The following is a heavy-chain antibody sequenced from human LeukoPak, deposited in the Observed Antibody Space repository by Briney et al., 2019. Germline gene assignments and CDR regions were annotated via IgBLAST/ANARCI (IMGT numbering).Heavy chain of an antibody. J-gene: IGHJ5*02. CDR3: ARDNDDFFNWFDP. D-gene: IGHD3-3*01. Sequence: PSETLSLTCTVSGGSISSGGYYWSWIRQPAGKGLEWIGRIYTSGSTNYNPSLKSRVTMSVDTSKNQFSLKLSSVTAADTAVYYCARDNDDFFNWFDPWGQGTLVTVSS. CDR2: IYTSGST. V-gene: IGHV4-61*02. CDR1: GGSISSGGYY.